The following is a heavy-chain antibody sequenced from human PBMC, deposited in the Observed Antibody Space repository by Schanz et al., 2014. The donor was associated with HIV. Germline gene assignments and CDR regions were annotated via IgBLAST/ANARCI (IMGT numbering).Heavy chain of an antibody. CDR3: ARGDAWVAANY. V-gene: IGHV4-31*03. CDR1: NGSINSGGYY. CDR2: IYSGGST. J-gene: IGHJ4*02. D-gene: IGHD1-26*01. Sequence: EQLQESGPGLVKPSQTLSLTCTVSNGSINSGGYYWRLIRQRPGMGLEWIGHIYSGGSTSYNPSLESRVSISLDTSKNQFTLKLTSVTAADTAVYYCARGDAWVAANYWGQGTLVTVSS.